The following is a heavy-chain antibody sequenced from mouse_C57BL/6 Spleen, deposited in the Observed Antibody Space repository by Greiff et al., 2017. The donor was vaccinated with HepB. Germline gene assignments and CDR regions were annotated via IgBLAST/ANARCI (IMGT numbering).Heavy chain of an antibody. Sequence: EVKLQESGAELVKPGASVKLSCTASGFNIKDYYMHWVKQRTEQGLEWIGRIDPEDGETKYAPNFQGKATITADTSSNTAYLQLSSLTSEDTAVYYCARDDYDVDYWGQGTTLTVSS. CDR2: IDPEDGET. J-gene: IGHJ2*01. D-gene: IGHD2-4*01. CDR3: ARDDYDVDY. CDR1: GFNIKDYY. V-gene: IGHV14-2*01.